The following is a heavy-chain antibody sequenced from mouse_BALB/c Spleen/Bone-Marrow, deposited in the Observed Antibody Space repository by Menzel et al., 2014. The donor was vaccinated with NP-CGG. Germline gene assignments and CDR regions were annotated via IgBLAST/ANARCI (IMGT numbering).Heavy chain of an antibody. D-gene: IGHD1-1*02. J-gene: IGHJ3*01. Sequence: VQLQQSGPELVKPGASVKMSCKASGYTFTSYVMHWVKQKPGQGLEWIGYINPYNDGNKYNEKFKGKATLTSDKSSSTAYMELSSLTSEDSAVYYCARRDGAWFAYWGQGTLVTVSA. CDR2: INPYNDGN. CDR1: GYTFTSYV. CDR3: ARRDGAWFAY. V-gene: IGHV1-14*01.